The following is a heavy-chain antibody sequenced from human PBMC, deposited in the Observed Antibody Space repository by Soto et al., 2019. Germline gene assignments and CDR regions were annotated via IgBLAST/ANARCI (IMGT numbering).Heavy chain of an antibody. CDR1: GGSINNYY. D-gene: IGHD3-16*01. V-gene: IGHV4-59*01. CDR3: ARNYGDY. CDR2: ISYSGTT. J-gene: IGHJ4*02. Sequence: SETLSLTCTVSGGSINNYYWNWVRQSPGKGLEWIGYISYSGTTNYNPSLESRVTISLDTSKSQFSLRLSSVAAADTAVYYCARNYGDYWGQGTLVTVSS.